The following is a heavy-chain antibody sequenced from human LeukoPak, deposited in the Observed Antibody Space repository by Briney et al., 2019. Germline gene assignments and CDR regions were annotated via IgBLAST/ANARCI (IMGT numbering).Heavy chain of an antibody. CDR1: GFTLSNYW. V-gene: IGHV3-74*01. CDR2: INADGSST. Sequence: GGSLRLSCAASGFTLSNYWMNWVRQAPGKGLVWVSRINADGSSTTYADSVNGRFTISRDNAKNTLYLQMNSLSAEDTAVYYCARDSSSWYVYFQHWGQGTLVTVSS. J-gene: IGHJ1*01. CDR3: ARDSSSWYVYFQH. D-gene: IGHD6-13*01.